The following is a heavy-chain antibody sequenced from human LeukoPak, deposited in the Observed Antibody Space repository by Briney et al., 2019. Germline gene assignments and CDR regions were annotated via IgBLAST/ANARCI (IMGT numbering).Heavy chain of an antibody. V-gene: IGHV4-39*07. Sequence: PSETLSLTCTVSGGSISSSSYYWGWIRQPPGKGLEWIGSIYYSGSTNYNPSLKSRVTMSVDTSKNQFSLKLSSVTAADAAVYYCARGSMVYYYYYYMDVWGKGTTVTVSS. CDR1: GGSISSSSYY. D-gene: IGHD2-8*01. CDR2: IYYSGST. J-gene: IGHJ6*03. CDR3: ARGSMVYYYYYYMDV.